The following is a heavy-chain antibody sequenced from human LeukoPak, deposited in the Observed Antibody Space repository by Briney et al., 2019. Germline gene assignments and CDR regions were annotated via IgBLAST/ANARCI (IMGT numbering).Heavy chain of an antibody. CDR2: YHYSGGT. D-gene: IGHD2-8*01. Sequence: SETLSLTCSVSGAPITNYYWSWIRQSPGKGLEWIGYYHYSGGTNYKASLKSRVTISIDTTRNQFSLTVTSVTAADMAVYYCARAPNYYYMDVWGKGTTVTVSS. J-gene: IGHJ6*03. CDR3: ARAPNYYYMDV. V-gene: IGHV4-59*01. CDR1: GAPITNYY.